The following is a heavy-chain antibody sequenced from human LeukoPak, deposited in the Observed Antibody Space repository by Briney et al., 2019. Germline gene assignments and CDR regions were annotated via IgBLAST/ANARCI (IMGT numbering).Heavy chain of an antibody. CDR1: GFTVNSNY. CDR3: ARDLGGWYFDY. V-gene: IGHV3-53*01. CDR2: IYSGGST. Sequence: GGSLRLSCAASGFTVNSNYMSWVRQAPGKGLEWVSVIYSGGSTYYADSVKGRFTISRDNAKNSLYLQMNSLRAEDTAVYYCARDLGGWYFDYWGQGTLVTVSS. J-gene: IGHJ4*02. D-gene: IGHD2-15*01.